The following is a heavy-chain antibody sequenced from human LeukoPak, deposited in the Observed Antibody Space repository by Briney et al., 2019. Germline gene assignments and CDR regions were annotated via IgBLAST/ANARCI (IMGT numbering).Heavy chain of an antibody. V-gene: IGHV3-30*04. CDR3: AREGYTSGRAAAFDF. Sequence: PRGSLRLSCAASGFTLSNYHMHWVRQAPGRGLEWVALIPHDGGGKQYAASVQDRFTISRDNSENTVYLQMNSLRHDDAAVYFCAREGYTSGRAAAFDFWGRGTLVTVSS. J-gene: IGHJ4*02. CDR1: GFTLSNYH. D-gene: IGHD6-19*01. CDR2: IPHDGGGK.